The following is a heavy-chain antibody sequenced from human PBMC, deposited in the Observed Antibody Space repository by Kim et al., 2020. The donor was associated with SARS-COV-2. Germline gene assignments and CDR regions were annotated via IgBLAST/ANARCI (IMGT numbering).Heavy chain of an antibody. D-gene: IGHD3-22*01. CDR3: AKGDLIVVVD. Sequence: GGSLRLSCAASGFTFSSYGMHWVRQAPGKGLEWVAVISYDGSNKYYADSVKGRFTISRDNSKNTLYLQMNSLRAEDTAVYYCAKGDLIVVVDWGQGTLVTVSS. CDR2: ISYDGSNK. CDR1: GFTFSSYG. J-gene: IGHJ4*02. V-gene: IGHV3-30*18.